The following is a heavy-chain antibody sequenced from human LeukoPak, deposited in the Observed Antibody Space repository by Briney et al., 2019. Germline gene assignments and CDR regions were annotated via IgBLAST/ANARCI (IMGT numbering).Heavy chain of an antibody. J-gene: IGHJ6*02. Sequence: GGSLRLSCAACGFTFRRYWMHWAPQVPGEGLEWVSRITPDRSFTSYADSVKRRFTICRDNAKSTVSLQMSSLRAEDTAVYYCARVFYQYAMDVWGQGTTVTVSS. CDR1: GFTFRRYW. CDR3: ARVFYQYAMDV. CDR2: ITPDRSFT. V-gene: IGHV3-74*01.